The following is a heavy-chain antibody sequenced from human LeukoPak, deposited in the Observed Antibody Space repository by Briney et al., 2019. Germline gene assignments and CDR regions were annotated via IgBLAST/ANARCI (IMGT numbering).Heavy chain of an antibody. Sequence: SETLSFTCTVSGGSISSYYWSWIRQPPGKGLEWIGYIYYSGSTNYKPSLKSRVTISVDTSKNQFSLKLSSVTAADTAVYYCARSPNSGGYFDYWGQGTLVTVSS. J-gene: IGHJ4*02. V-gene: IGHV4-59*01. CDR3: ARSPNSGGYFDY. D-gene: IGHD6-19*01. CDR1: GGSISSYY. CDR2: IYYSGST.